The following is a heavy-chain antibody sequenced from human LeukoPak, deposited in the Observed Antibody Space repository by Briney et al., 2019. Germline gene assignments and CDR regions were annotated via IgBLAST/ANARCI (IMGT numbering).Heavy chain of an antibody. V-gene: IGHV1-69*13. CDR1: GGTFSSYA. D-gene: IGHD3-9*01. J-gene: IGHJ4*02. Sequence: ASVKVSCKASGGTFSSYAIGWVRQAPGQGLEWMGGIIPIFGTANYAQKFQGRVTITADESTSTAYMELSSLRSEDTAVYYCARTPGYFDWLFFFDYWGQGTLVTVSS. CDR2: IIPIFGTA. CDR3: ARTPGYFDWLFFFDY.